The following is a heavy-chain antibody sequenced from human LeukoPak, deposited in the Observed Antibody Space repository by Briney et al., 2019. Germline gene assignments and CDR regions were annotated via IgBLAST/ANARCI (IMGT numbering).Heavy chain of an antibody. CDR2: IIPIFGTA. V-gene: IGHV1-69*01. CDR1: GGTFSSYA. D-gene: IGHD6-19*01. CDR3: ARAVAVAGNSDFDY. J-gene: IGHJ4*02. Sequence: SVKVSCKASGGTFSSYAISWVRQAPGQGLEWMGGIIPIFGTANYAQKFQGRVTITADESTSTSYMELSSLRSEDTAVYYCARAVAVAGNSDFDYWGQGTLVTVSS.